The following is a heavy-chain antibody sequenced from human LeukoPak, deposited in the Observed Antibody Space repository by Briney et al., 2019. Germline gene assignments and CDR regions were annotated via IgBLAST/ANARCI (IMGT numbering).Heavy chain of an antibody. CDR2: INSDGSST. V-gene: IGHV3-74*01. Sequence: GGSLRLSCAASRFSFNTYWMHWVRQAPGMGLVWVSRINSDGSSTSYADSVKGRFTISRDNAKNTLYLQMNNLRAEDTAVYYCVRGRYYFDYWGQGTLVTVPS. CDR3: VRGRYYFDY. CDR1: RFSFNTYW. J-gene: IGHJ4*02. D-gene: IGHD5-24*01.